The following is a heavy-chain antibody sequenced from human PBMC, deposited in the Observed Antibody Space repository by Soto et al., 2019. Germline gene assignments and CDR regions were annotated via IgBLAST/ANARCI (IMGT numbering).Heavy chain of an antibody. CDR2: INSDGSST. CDR3: VRTSLVVAAATREDY. CDR1: VFTFSSYW. D-gene: IGHD2-15*01. J-gene: IGHJ4*02. Sequence: GESLKISCAASVFTFSSYWMHWVRQAPGKGLVWVSRINSDGSSTSYAGSVKGRFTISRDNAKNTLYLQMNSLRAEDTAVYYCVRTSLVVAAATREDYWGQGTLVTVSS. V-gene: IGHV3-74*01.